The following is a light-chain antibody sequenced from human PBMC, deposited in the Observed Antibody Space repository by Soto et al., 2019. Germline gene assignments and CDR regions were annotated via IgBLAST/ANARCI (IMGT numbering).Light chain of an antibody. J-gene: IGKJ4*01. CDR1: QSVSSSY. CDR3: QQHGISPLT. CDR2: GAS. Sequence: ESVLTQSPGTLSLSPGERATLSCRASQSVSSSYLAWYQQKPGQAPRLLIYGASSRATGIPDRFSRSGSGTDFTLTISRLEPEDFAVYYCQQHGISPLTFGGGTKVDIK. V-gene: IGKV3-20*01.